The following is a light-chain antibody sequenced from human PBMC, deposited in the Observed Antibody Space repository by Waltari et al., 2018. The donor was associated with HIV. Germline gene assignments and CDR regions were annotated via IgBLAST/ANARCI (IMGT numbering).Light chain of an antibody. CDR2: EVS. CDR1: SSDVGGYNY. V-gene: IGLV2-14*01. J-gene: IGLJ1*01. Sequence: QSALTQPASVSGSPGQSITISCTGTSSDVGGYNYASWYQQHPGKAPKLMIYEVSNRPSGVSNRFSGSKSGNTASLTISGLQAEDEADYYCSSYRSSSTLEVFGTGTKVTVL. CDR3: SSYRSSSTLEV.